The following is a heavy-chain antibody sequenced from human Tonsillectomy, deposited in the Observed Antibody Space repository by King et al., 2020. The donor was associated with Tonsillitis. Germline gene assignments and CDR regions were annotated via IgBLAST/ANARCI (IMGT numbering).Heavy chain of an antibody. Sequence: QVQLQESGPGLVKPSETLSLTCNVSGGSISSYFWSWIRQPPGKGLEWIGYIYFSENTNYNPSLKSRVTISVDTSKNQFSLKLSSVTAADTAVYYCARDGVARGYCSGGSCYPGYFYGMDVWGQGTTVTVSS. CDR2: IYFSENT. CDR1: GGSISSYF. J-gene: IGHJ6*02. V-gene: IGHV4-59*01. D-gene: IGHD2-15*01. CDR3: ARDGVARGYCSGGSCYPGYFYGMDV.